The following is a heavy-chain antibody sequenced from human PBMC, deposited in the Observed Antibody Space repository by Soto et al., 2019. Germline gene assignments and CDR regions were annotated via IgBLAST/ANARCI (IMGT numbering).Heavy chain of an antibody. J-gene: IGHJ4*02. CDR1: GFLFNTYW. CDR3: AIGVGDYNYLDY. V-gene: IGHV3-74*01. CDR2: IKSDGSST. D-gene: IGHD3-9*01. Sequence: EVQLVESGGGLVQPGGSLRLSCAASGFLFNTYWMFWVRQAPRKGLLWVSRIKSDGSSTNYADSVKGRFTISRDNAKNTLYLQMTSLRAEDTAVYYCAIGVGDYNYLDYWGQGILVTVSS.